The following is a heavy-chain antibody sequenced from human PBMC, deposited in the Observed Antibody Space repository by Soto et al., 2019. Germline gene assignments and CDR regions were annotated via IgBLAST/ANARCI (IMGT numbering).Heavy chain of an antibody. V-gene: IGHV4-31*03. J-gene: IGHJ4*02. CDR1: GGSISSGGYY. D-gene: IGHD3-10*01. CDR2: IYYSGST. CDR3: ARVLTHYGSGTISRLDY. Sequence: SETLSLTCTVSGGSISSGGYYWSWIRQHPGKGLEWIGYIYYSGSTYYNPSLKSRVTISVDTSKNQFSLKLSSVTAADTAVYYCARVLTHYGSGTISRLDYWGQGTLVTVSS.